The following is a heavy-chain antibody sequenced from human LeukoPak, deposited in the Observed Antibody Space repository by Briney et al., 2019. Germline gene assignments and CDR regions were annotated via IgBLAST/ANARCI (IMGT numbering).Heavy chain of an antibody. CDR2: ISAYNGNT. J-gene: IGHJ4*02. CDR1: GYTFTSYG. Sequence: ASVKVSCKASGYTFTSYGISWVRQAPGQGLEWMGWISAYNGNTNYAQKLQGRVTMTTDTSTSTAYMELRSLRSDDTAVYYCARVRVLSGYCSGGSCYHDYWGQGTLVTVSS. CDR3: ARVRVLSGYCSGGSCYHDY. D-gene: IGHD2-15*01. V-gene: IGHV1-18*01.